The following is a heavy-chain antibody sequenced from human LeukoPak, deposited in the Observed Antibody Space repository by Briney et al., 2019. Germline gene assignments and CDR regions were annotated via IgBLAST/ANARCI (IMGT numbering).Heavy chain of an antibody. D-gene: IGHD1-26*01. Sequence: ASVKVSCKASGYTFTGYYMHWVRQAPGQGLEWMGWINPNSGGTNYAQKFQGRVTMTRDMSTSTVYMELSSLRSEDTALYYCATKTPNLYSGSYSPYDAFDIWGQGTMVTVSS. V-gene: IGHV1-2*02. CDR2: INPNSGGT. J-gene: IGHJ3*02. CDR1: GYTFTGYY. CDR3: ATKTPNLYSGSYSPYDAFDI.